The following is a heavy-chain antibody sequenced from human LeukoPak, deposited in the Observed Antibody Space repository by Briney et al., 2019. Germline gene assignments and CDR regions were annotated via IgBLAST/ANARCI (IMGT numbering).Heavy chain of an antibody. Sequence: PGGSLRLSCVASGFTVSNKYMSWVRQAPGKGLEWVSVLYNAGSTYYADSVKGRFTISRDNSKNTLYLQMYSLRAEDTAVYYCARTPRHYTVVTRVDIWFDPWGQGTLVTVSS. CDR3: ARTPRHYTVVTRVDIWFDP. J-gene: IGHJ5*02. D-gene: IGHD4-23*01. V-gene: IGHV3-53*01. CDR2: LYNAGST. CDR1: GFTVSNKY.